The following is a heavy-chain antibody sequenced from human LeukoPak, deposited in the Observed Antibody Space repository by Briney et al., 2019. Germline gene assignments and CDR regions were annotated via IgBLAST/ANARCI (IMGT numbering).Heavy chain of an antibody. Sequence: PGGSLRLSCEASGFTFSLYWMSWVRQAPGKGLEWVANIKQDGSEKYYVDSVKGRFTISRDNAKNSLYLQMNSLRADDTAVYYCARDEDTSGYTDWGQGTLVTVSS. CDR3: ARDEDTSGYTD. CDR2: IKQDGSEK. CDR1: GFTFSLYW. J-gene: IGHJ4*02. V-gene: IGHV3-7*01. D-gene: IGHD3-22*01.